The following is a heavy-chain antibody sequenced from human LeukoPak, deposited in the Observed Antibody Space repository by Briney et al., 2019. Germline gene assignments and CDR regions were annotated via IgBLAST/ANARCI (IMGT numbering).Heavy chain of an antibody. CDR3: ARVLPNSGRYFDY. CDR1: RFTFSSYW. J-gene: IGHJ4*02. V-gene: IGHV3-74*01. CDR2: IFSDASST. D-gene: IGHD6-19*01. Sequence: GGSLRLSCAVSRFTFSSYWMHWVRQAPGKGLVWVSRIFSDASSTNYADSVKGRFTISRDNAKNTLYLQMNSLRADDTAVYYCARVLPNSGRYFDYWGQGTLVTVSS.